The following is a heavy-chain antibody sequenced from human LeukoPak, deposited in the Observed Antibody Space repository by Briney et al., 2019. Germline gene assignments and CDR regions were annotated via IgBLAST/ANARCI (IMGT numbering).Heavy chain of an antibody. J-gene: IGHJ5*02. CDR3: ARGNPVSSAWVPVLGP. CDR2: IYYTGTT. V-gene: IGHV4-59*01. D-gene: IGHD6-19*01. CDR1: GGSFSGYY. Sequence: TSETLSLTCAVYGGSFSGYYWTWIRQPPGKGLEWIGYIYYTGTTTYNTSLKGRVTISIDSSKNQFSLRLRSMTAADTAMYYCARGNPVSSAWVPVLGPWGQGTLVTVSS.